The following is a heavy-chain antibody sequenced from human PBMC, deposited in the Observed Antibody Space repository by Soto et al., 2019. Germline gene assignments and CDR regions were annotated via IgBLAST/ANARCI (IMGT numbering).Heavy chain of an antibody. D-gene: IGHD3-16*01. CDR1: GYTFTNYG. CDR2: ISACNGHT. J-gene: IGHJ4*02. CDR3: VRGHGGYFVH. Sequence: QVQLVQSGVDVKKPGASVKVSCKAMGYTFTNYGLSWVRQAPGEGLEWMGWISACNGHTKYAQKVQVRLTLTTDTAASTAYLEMRCIRSNDTAVYYCVRGHGGYFVHCGQGPLLLVSS. V-gene: IGHV1-18*01.